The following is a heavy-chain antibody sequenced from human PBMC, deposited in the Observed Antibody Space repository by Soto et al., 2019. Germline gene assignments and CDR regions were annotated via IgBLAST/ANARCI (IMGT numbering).Heavy chain of an antibody. J-gene: IGHJ5*02. CDR3: ARVRVFGVVIIGWFDP. CDR1: GGSISSGGYY. D-gene: IGHD3-3*01. Sequence: SETLSLTCTVSGGSISSGGYYWSWIRQHPGKGLEWFGYIYYSGSTYYYPSLKSRVTISVDTSKNQFSLKLSSVTAADTAVYYCARVRVFGVVIIGWFDPWGQGTLVTVSS. V-gene: IGHV4-31*03. CDR2: IYYSGST.